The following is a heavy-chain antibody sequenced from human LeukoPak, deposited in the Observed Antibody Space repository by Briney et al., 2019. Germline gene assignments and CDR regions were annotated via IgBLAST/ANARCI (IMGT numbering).Heavy chain of an antibody. J-gene: IGHJ6*03. Sequence: SETLSLTCTVSGGSISSYYWSWIRQPPGKGLEWIGYIYTSGSTNYNPSLKSRVTISVGTSKNQFSLKLSSVTAADTAVYYCARHPISSPYYYYYYMDVWGKGTTVTVSS. CDR1: GGSISSYY. CDR3: ARHPISSPYYYYYYMDV. D-gene: IGHD3-3*01. V-gene: IGHV4-4*09. CDR2: IYTSGST.